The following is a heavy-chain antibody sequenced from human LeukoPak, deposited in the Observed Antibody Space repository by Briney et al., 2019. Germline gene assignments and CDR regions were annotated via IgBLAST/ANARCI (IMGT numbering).Heavy chain of an antibody. V-gene: IGHV3-48*01. Sequence: GGSLRLSCAASGFLFRTYGMNWVRQAPGKGLEWVSYISGSISAMYYADSVQGRFTISRDNAKNSLYLHMNSLRAEDTAVYFCARDFLPEYEVAEPDGSDYWGQGTLVTVSS. D-gene: IGHD6-19*01. CDR3: ARDFLPEYEVAEPDGSDY. CDR2: ISGSISAM. J-gene: IGHJ4*02. CDR1: GFLFRTYG.